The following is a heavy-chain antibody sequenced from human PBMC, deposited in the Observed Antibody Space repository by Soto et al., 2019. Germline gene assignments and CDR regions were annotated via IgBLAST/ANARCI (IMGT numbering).Heavy chain of an antibody. CDR2: IKQDGSEK. D-gene: IGHD6-6*01. J-gene: IGHJ4*02. Sequence: EVQLVESGGGLVQPGGSLRLSCAASGFTFSSYWMSWVRQAPGKGLVWVANIKQDGSEKYYVDSVNGRFTISRDNAKNSLYLQMNSLRAEDTAVYYCARVAVPDATNVDFDYWGQGTLVIVSS. CDR3: ARVAVPDATNVDFDY. V-gene: IGHV3-7*03. CDR1: GFTFSSYW.